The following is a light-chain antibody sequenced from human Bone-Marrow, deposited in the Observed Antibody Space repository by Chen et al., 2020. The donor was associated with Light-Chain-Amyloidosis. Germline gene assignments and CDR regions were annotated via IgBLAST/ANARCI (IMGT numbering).Light chain of an antibody. CDR1: QSLVHSSGNTY. Sequence: DVVMTQSPLSLPVTLGQPASISCRSSQSLVHSSGNTYLSWFQQRPGQSPRRLIYEVSIRDSGVPDRFSGSGSGTDFTLKISRVEAEDVGVYYCLQGTHWPPTFGQGTEVEIE. CDR2: EVS. CDR3: LQGTHWPPT. V-gene: IGKV2-30*02. J-gene: IGKJ1*01.